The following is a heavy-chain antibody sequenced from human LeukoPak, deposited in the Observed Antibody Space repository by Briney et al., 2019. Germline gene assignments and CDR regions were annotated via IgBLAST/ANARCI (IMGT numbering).Heavy chain of an antibody. Sequence: SSETQSLTCTVSGGSISSYYRSWIRQPPGKGLEWIGHIYYSGSTNYNPSLKSRVTISVDTSKNQFSLKLSSVTAADTAVYYCARDVRYSGHYITWGQGTLVTVSS. CDR2: IYYSGST. D-gene: IGHD6-13*01. J-gene: IGHJ4*02. V-gene: IGHV4-59*01. CDR1: GGSISSYY. CDR3: ARDVRYSGHYIT.